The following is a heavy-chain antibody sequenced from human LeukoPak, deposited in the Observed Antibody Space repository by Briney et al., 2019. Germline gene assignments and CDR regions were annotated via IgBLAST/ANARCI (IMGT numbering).Heavy chain of an antibody. Sequence: SLKVPCKATRGTLSSNAIPWVRQPPAQRLELMGTIIPTIGMTTYEQKFQGRLTVTADKSTNTAYLALSSLRSEDTAIYYCARYGASSDYVFRRPSFFDSWGQGTLITVSS. V-gene: IGHV1-69*04. CDR1: RGTLSSNA. D-gene: IGHD3-16*01. CDR2: IIPTIGMT. CDR3: ARYGASSDYVFRRPSFFDS. J-gene: IGHJ4*02.